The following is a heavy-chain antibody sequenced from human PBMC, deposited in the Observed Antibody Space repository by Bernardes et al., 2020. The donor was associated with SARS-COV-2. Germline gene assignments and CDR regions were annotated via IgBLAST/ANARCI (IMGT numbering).Heavy chain of an antibody. D-gene: IGHD6-19*01. Sequence: GGSLRLSCAASGFTFSSYAMHWVRQAPGKGLEWVAVISYDGSNKYYADSVKGRFTISRDNSKNTLYLQMNSLRAEDTAVYYCASPRRQYSSGWYGLIFDYWGQGTLVTVSS. J-gene: IGHJ4*02. CDR3: ASPRRQYSSGWYGLIFDY. CDR2: ISYDGSNK. CDR1: GFTFSSYA. V-gene: IGHV3-30-3*01.